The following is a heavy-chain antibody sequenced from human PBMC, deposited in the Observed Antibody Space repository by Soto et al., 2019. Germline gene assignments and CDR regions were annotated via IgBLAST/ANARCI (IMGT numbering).Heavy chain of an antibody. CDR1: GYTFTGYY. Sequence: QVQLVQSGAEVKKPGASVKVSCKASGYTFTGYYMHWVRQAPGQGLEWMGWINPNSGGTNYAQKFQGWVTMTRDTSISTAYMELSRLRSDDTAVSYCARGNTGVVAATSSVLDPWGQGTLVTVSS. V-gene: IGHV1-2*04. CDR2: INPNSGGT. J-gene: IGHJ5*02. CDR3: ARGNTGVVAATSSVLDP. D-gene: IGHD2-15*01.